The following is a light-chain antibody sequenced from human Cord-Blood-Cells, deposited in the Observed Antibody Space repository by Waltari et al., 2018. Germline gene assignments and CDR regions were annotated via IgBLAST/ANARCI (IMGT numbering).Light chain of an antibody. Sequence: RPPLSLPVTPGEPASISCRSSQSLLHSNGYNYLDWYLQKPGQSPQLLIYLGSNRASGVPDRFSGSGSGTDFTLKISRVEAEDVGVYYCMQALQTPLTFGGGTKVEIK. J-gene: IGKJ4*01. CDR1: QSLLHSNGYNY. CDR2: LGS. V-gene: IGKV2-28*01. CDR3: MQALQTPLT.